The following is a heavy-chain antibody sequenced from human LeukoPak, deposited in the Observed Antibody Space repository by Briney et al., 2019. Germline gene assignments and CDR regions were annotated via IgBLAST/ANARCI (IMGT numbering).Heavy chain of an antibody. J-gene: IGHJ3*02. CDR1: GGSISSSSYY. CDR2: IYYSGST. Sequence: SETLSLTCTVSGGSISSSSYYWGWIRQPPGKGLEWIGSIYYSGSTYYNPSLKSRVTISVDTSKNQFSLKLSSVTAADTAVYYCARDRVQLYLQGVDAFDIWGQGTMVSVSS. D-gene: IGHD5-18*01. V-gene: IGHV4-39*07. CDR3: ARDRVQLYLQGVDAFDI.